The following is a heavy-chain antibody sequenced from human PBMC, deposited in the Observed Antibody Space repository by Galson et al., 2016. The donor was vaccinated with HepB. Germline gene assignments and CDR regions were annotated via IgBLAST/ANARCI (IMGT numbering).Heavy chain of an antibody. CDR1: GITFRSYT. V-gene: IGHV3-21*01. J-gene: IGHJ4*02. CDR3: ASRHSGWYYFDY. Sequence: SLRLSCAVSGITFRSYTMNWVRQAPGKGLEWVSSISGGSSYIYYADPVKGRFTISRDNAKNSLYLQMNSLRAEGTAVYYCASRHSGWYYFDYWGQGTLVTVSS. D-gene: IGHD6-19*01. CDR2: ISGGSSYI.